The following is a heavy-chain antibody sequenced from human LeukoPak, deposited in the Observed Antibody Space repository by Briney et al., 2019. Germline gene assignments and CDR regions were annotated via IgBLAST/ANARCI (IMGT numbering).Heavy chain of an antibody. V-gene: IGHV3-53*01. CDR3: ARGMMKGAITMVRGARGWFYMDV. J-gene: IGHJ6*03. CDR2: IYSGGST. D-gene: IGHD3-10*01. Sequence: PGGSLRLSCAASGFTFSSYAMSWVRQPPGKGLEWVSVIYSGGSTYYADSVKGRFTISRDNSKNTLYLQTNSLRAEDAAVYYCARGMMKGAITMVRGARGWFYMDVWGKGTTVTISS. CDR1: GFTFSSYA.